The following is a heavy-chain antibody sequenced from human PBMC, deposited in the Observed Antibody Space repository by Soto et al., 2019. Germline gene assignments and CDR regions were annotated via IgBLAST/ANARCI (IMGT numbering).Heavy chain of an antibody. CDR3: ARVDTAMVNIYYYYMDV. D-gene: IGHD5-18*01. V-gene: IGHV3-7*01. Sequence: GGSLRLSCAASGFTFSSYWMSWVRQAPGKGLEWVANIKQDGSEKYYVDSVKGRFTISRDNAKNSLYLQMNSLRAEDTAVYYCARVDTAMVNIYYYYMDVWGKGTTVTVSS. J-gene: IGHJ6*03. CDR2: IKQDGSEK. CDR1: GFTFSSYW.